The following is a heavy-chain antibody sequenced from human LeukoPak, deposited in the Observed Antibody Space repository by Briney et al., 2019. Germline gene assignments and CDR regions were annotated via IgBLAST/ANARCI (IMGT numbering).Heavy chain of an antibody. CDR1: EFSVGSNY. V-gene: IGHV3-66*01. Sequence: PGGSLRLSCAASEFSVGSNYMTWVRQAPGKGLEWVSLIYSGGSTYYADSVKGRFTISRDNSKNTLYLQMNSLRAEDTAVYYCARDLYSYDSSGYPHAPDYWGQGILVTVSS. D-gene: IGHD3-22*01. CDR2: IYSGGST. J-gene: IGHJ4*02. CDR3: ARDLYSYDSSGYPHAPDY.